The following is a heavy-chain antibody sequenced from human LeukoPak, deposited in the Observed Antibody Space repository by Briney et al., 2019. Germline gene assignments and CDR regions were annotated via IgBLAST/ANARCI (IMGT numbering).Heavy chain of an antibody. J-gene: IGHJ4*02. Sequence: SETLSLTCTVSGGSISNGANYWRWIRQHPGKGLEWIGYIYYSGSTYYNPSLKSRITISVDTSKNQFSLKLRSGTATDRVVYYCARTAHSGYIFGNLDYWGQGTLVTVSS. CDR2: IYYSGST. D-gene: IGHD3-3*02. V-gene: IGHV4-31*03. CDR3: ARTAHSGYIFGNLDY. CDR1: GGSISNGANY.